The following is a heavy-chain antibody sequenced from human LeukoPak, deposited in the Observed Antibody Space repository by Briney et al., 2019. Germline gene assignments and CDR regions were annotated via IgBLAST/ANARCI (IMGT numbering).Heavy chain of an antibody. J-gene: IGHJ4*02. CDR2: ISYDGSNK. CDR3: ARGAAPDIAARLLDY. CDR1: GFTFSSYA. Sequence: GGSLRLSCAASGFTFSSYAMHWVRQAPGKGLEWVAVISYDGSNKYYADSVKGRFTISRDNSKNTLYLQMNSLRAEDTAVYYCARGAAPDIAARLLDYWGQGTLVTVSS. V-gene: IGHV3-30*04. D-gene: IGHD6-6*01.